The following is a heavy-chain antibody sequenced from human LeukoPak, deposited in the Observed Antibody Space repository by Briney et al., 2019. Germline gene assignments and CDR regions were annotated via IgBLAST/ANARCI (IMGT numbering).Heavy chain of an antibody. CDR1: GGSISSYY. CDR2: IYYSGST. D-gene: IGHD2-8*01. V-gene: IGHV4-59*01. CDR3: ARERGGPYCTNGICRNRYYYGMDV. Sequence: SETLSLTCTVSGGSISSYYWSWIRQPPGKGLEWIGYIYYSGSTNYNPSLKSRVTISIDTSKNQFSLKLSAVTAADTAMYYCARERGGPYCTNGICRNRYYYGMDVWGQGTTVTVSS. J-gene: IGHJ6*02.